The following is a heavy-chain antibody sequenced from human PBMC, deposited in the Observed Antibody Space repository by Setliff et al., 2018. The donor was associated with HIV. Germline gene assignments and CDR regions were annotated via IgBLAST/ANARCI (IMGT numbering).Heavy chain of an antibody. CDR1: GGTFSGHY. CDR3: AREHLYYNFWSGSHGSPDFNY. J-gene: IGHJ4*02. D-gene: IGHD3-3*01. CDR2: IHPSGNT. V-gene: IGHV4-34*01. Sequence: SETLSLTCAVYGGTFSGHYWSWIRQPPGQGLDWIGEIHPSGNTYYNPSLQSRVTISVDTSKNQFSLNLSSVIAADTAVYYCAREHLYYNFWSGSHGSPDFNYWGQGTLVTVSS.